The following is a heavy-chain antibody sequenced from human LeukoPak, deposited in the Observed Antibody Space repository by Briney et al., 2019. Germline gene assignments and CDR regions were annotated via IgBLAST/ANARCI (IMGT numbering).Heavy chain of an antibody. CDR2: IKQDGSEK. Sequence: PGGSLRLSCAASGFTFSSYWMSWVRQAPGKGLEWVANIKQDGSEKYYVDSVKGRFTISRDNFKNTVYLQMSSLRAEDTAAYYCAREENGGVYDDGFDIWGQGTMVTVSS. CDR1: GFTFSSYW. D-gene: IGHD5/OR15-5a*01. V-gene: IGHV3-7*03. CDR3: AREENGGVYDDGFDI. J-gene: IGHJ3*02.